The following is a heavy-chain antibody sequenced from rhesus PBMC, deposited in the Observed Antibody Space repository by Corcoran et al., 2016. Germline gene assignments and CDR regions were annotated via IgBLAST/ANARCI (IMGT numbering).Heavy chain of an antibody. CDR3: AKEWGYSGSDY. CDR1: GFTFSSYW. D-gene: IGHD6-25*01. V-gene: IGHV3S25*01. Sequence: EVQLVESGGGLAKPGGSLRLSCAASGFTFSSYWMNWVRQAPVKGLEWVSSINSGGGSTYYSDSVKGRFTISRENSKNTRSLQMNSLRAEDTAVYYCAKEWGYSGSDYWGQGVLVTVSS. CDR2: INSGGGST. J-gene: IGHJ4*01.